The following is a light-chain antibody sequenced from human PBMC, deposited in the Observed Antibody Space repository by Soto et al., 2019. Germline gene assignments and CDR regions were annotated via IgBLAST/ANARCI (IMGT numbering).Light chain of an antibody. J-gene: IGKJ4*01. V-gene: IGKV1-39*01. CDR3: QQSYSTLPT. Sequence: DIQMTQSPSSLSASVGDRVTITCRASQSISSYLNWYQQKPGKAPKLLIYAASGLQSGVPSRFSGSGSGTDFIVTISSLQPEDFATYYCQQSYSTLPTFGGGTKVEIK. CDR2: AAS. CDR1: QSISSY.